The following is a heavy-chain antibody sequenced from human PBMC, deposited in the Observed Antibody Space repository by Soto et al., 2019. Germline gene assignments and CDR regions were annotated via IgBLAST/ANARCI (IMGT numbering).Heavy chain of an antibody. CDR1: GFIFSNYA. V-gene: IGHV3-23*01. Sequence: DVQLLESGGDLVQPGGSLRLSCAASGFIFSNYAMSWVRQAPGKGLEWVSLIRGSGGPTNYADSVKGRFTVSRDNSKNTLLLQMNSQRAEDTAVNFCVKELRAGYDKTHDSGHGTLVHVAS. D-gene: IGHD5-12*01. CDR2: IRGSGGPT. CDR3: VKELRAGYDKTHD. J-gene: IGHJ4*01.